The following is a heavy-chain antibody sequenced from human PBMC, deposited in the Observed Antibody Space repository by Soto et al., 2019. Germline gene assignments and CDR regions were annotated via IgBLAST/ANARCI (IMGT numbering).Heavy chain of an antibody. CDR1: GFTVSSNY. CDR3: GFGRILYN. CDR2: IYSGGST. J-gene: IGHJ4*02. V-gene: IGHV3-53*01. Sequence: EVQLVESGGGMIQSGGSLRLSCAASGFTVSSNYMSWVRQAPGKGLEWVSVIYSGGSTYYADSVKGRFTISRDNSKNTLYLQMNSLRAEDTAVSYCGFGRILYNWGQGTLVTVSS. D-gene: IGHD2-15*01.